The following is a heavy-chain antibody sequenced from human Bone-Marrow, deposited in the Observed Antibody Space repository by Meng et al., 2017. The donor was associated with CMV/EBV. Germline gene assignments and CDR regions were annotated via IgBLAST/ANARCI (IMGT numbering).Heavy chain of an antibody. D-gene: IGHD3-22*01. CDR2: ISYDGSNK. V-gene: IGHV3-30-3*01. CDR1: FSSYA. CDR3: AREGLDYYDSSGYYYNLYY. Sequence: FSSYAMHWVSQAPGKGLEWVAVISYDGSNKYYADSVKGRFTISRDNSKNTLYLQMNSLRAEDTAVYYCAREGLDYYDSSGYYYNLYYWGQGTLVTVSS. J-gene: IGHJ4*02.